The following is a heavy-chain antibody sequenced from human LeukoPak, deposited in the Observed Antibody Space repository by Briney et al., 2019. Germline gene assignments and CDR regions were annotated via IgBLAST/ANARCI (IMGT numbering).Heavy chain of an antibody. J-gene: IGHJ6*02. D-gene: IGHD3-22*01. V-gene: IGHV4-34*01. CDR2: INDYTGDT. CDR3: ARGRIAKIVVVHSFSYGMDV. Sequence: SETLSLTCTVFGGSFTDYFWTWIRHSPGKGLEGIGEINDYTGDTKYNPSLHRRVSISLEKSKNQLALELRSVTAADTAVYYCARGRIAKIVVVHSFSYGMDVWGQGTTVTVSS. CDR1: GGSFTDYF.